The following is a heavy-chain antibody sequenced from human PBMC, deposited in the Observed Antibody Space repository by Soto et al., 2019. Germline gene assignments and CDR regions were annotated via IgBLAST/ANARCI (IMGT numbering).Heavy chain of an antibody. CDR2: INHSGST. CDR1: GGSFSGYY. D-gene: IGHD6-19*01. V-gene: IGHV4-34*01. Sequence: QVQLQQWGAGLLKPSETLSLTCAVYGGSFSGYYWSWIRQPPGKGLEWIGEINHSGSTNYNPSLRRRVTISVDTSKNQFSLKLSSVTAADTAVYYCARGGLEQWLGNDYWGQGTLVTVSS. CDR3: ARGGLEQWLGNDY. J-gene: IGHJ4*02.